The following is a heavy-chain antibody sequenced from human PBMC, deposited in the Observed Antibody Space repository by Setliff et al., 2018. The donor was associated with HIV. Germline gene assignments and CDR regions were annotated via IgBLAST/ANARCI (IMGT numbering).Heavy chain of an antibody. CDR1: GGSFSDYS. CDR2: ITQSGTT. V-gene: IGHV4-34*01. Sequence: SETLSLTCAVYGGSFSDYSWNWIRQTPEKGLEWIAEITQSGTTNYNPSLRGRVTIALGTSKNHFSLNLRSVTAADTAVYYCARACYGGKKGDYYYYYMDVWGKGTAVTVSS. D-gene: IGHD2-15*01. CDR3: ARACYGGKKGDYYYYYMDV. J-gene: IGHJ6*03.